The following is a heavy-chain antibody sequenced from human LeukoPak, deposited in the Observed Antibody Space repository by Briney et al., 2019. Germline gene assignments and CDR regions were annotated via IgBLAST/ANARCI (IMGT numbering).Heavy chain of an antibody. Sequence: PGGSLRLSCAASGFTVSSNYMSWVRQAPGKGLEWVSAISGSGGSTYYADSVKGRFTVSRDNSKNTLYLQMNSLRAEDTAVYYCAKDTSDRSGYLYYFDNWGQGTLVTVSS. V-gene: IGHV3-23*01. J-gene: IGHJ4*02. D-gene: IGHD3-22*01. CDR2: ISGSGGST. CDR3: AKDTSDRSGYLYYFDN. CDR1: GFTVSSNY.